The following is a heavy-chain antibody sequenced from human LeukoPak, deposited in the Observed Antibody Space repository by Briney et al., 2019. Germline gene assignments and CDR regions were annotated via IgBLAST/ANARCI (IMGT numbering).Heavy chain of an antibody. CDR3: ATALRVYYDSTPGAFDI. Sequence: ASVKVSCKVSGYTLTELSMHWVRQAPGKGLEWMGGFDPEDGETIYAQKFQGRVTMTEDTSTDIAYMELSSLRSEDTAVYYCATALRVYYDSTPGAFDIWGQGTMVTVSS. V-gene: IGHV1-24*01. J-gene: IGHJ3*02. CDR2: FDPEDGET. D-gene: IGHD3-22*01. CDR1: GYTLTELS.